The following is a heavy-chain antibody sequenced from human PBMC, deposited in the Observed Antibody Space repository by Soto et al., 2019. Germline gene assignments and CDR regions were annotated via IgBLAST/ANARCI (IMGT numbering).Heavy chain of an antibody. CDR2: IYPGDSDT. J-gene: IGHJ5*02. CDR1: GYSFTSYW. D-gene: IGHD1-26*01. Sequence: GESLKISCKASGYSFTSYWIAWVRQMPGKGLEWMGIIYPGDSDTIYSPSFQGQVTFSAAKSISTAYLQWSSLKASDTAIYYCALGLSVGASFGRGWFDPWGQGNLVTVSS. V-gene: IGHV5-51*01. CDR3: ALGLSVGASFGRGWFDP.